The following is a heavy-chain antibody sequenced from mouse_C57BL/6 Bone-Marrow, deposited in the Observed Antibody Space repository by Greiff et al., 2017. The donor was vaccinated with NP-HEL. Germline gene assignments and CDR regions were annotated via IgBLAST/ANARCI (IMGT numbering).Heavy chain of an antibody. CDR1: GFTFSSYG. CDR2: ISSGGSYT. J-gene: IGHJ1*03. CDR3: ARRGYYGFWYFDV. Sequence: EVKLMESGGDLVKPGGSLKLSCAASGFTFSSYGMSWVRQTPDKRLEWVATISSGGSYTYYPDSVKGRFTISRDNAKNTLYLQMSSLKSEDTAMYYCARRGYYGFWYFDVWGTGTTVTVSS. V-gene: IGHV5-6*02. D-gene: IGHD1-1*01.